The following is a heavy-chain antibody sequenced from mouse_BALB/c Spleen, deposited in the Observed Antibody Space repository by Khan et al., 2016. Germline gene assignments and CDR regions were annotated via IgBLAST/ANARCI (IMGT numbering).Heavy chain of an antibody. CDR2: IRNKANGYTT. D-gene: IGHD2-4*01. V-gene: IGHV7-3*02. J-gene: IGHJ2*01. Sequence: EVELVESGGGLVQPGGSLRLSCATPGFTFTDYYMSWVRQPPGKALEWLGFIRNKANGYTTEYSASVKGRFTISRDNSQSILYLQMNTLRAEDSATYYCARSYDYAFDYWGQGTTLTVSS. CDR1: GFTFTDYY. CDR3: ARSYDYAFDY.